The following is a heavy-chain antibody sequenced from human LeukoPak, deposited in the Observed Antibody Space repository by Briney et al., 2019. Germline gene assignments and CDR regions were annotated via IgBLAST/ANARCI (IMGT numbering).Heavy chain of an antibody. J-gene: IGHJ6*02. D-gene: IGHD2-21*02. CDR3: AKAKRRGVTPTWGMDV. CDR1: GYTFTGYY. V-gene: IGHV1-2*02. Sequence: ASVKVSCKASGYTFTGYYMHWVRQAPGQGLEWMGWINPNSGGTNYAQKFQGRVTMTRDTSISTAYMELSRLRSDDTAVYYCAKAKRRGVTPTWGMDVWGQGTTVTVSS. CDR2: INPNSGGT.